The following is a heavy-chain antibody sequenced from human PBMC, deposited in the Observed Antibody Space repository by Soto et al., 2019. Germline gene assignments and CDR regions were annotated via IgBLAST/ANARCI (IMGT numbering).Heavy chain of an antibody. Sequence: GGSLRLSCAASGFSVSGNYMSWVRQAPGKGPEWISVIHSGGDTNYADSVKGRFTISRDKSKNTLYLQMSSLRAEDTAVYYCAGNTNYYLYYFDSWGQGTLVTVSS. J-gene: IGHJ4*02. CDR2: IHSGGDT. D-gene: IGHD3-22*01. CDR3: AGNTNYYLYYFDS. CDR1: GFSVSGNY. V-gene: IGHV3-53*01.